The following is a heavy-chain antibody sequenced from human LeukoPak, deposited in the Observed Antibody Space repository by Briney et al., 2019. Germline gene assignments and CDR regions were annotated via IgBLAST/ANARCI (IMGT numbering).Heavy chain of an antibody. CDR1: GFTFSTYS. D-gene: IGHD4-23*01. Sequence: GGSLRLSCAASGFTFSTYSMNWVRQAPGKGLEWVSSISAGSSYIYYADPVKGRFTISRDNAKNSLFLQMNSLRAEDTAVYYCARGGTTVVTDYGYWGQGTLVTVSS. V-gene: IGHV3-21*01. CDR3: ARGGTTVVTDYGY. J-gene: IGHJ4*02. CDR2: ISAGSSYI.